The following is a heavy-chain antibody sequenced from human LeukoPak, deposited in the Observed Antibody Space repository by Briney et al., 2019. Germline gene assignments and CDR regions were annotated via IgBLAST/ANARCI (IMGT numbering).Heavy chain of an antibody. Sequence: SETLSLTCTVSGGSISSYYWSWIRQPPGKGLEWIGYIYYSGSTNYNPSLKSRVTISVDTSKNQFSLKLSSVTAADTAVYYCAREGYSYGYFGYWGQGTLVTVSS. CDR2: IYYSGST. CDR3: AREGYSYGYFGY. D-gene: IGHD5-18*01. CDR1: GGSISSYY. J-gene: IGHJ4*02. V-gene: IGHV4-59*01.